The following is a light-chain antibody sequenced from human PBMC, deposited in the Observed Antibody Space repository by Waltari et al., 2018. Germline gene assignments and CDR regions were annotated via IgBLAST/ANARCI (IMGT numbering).Light chain of an antibody. CDR1: QSVLYGPTNKNY. Sequence: DIVMMQSPDSLAVSLGERATINCRSSQSVLYGPTNKNYLAWYQQKPGQPPKLLIYWASTRESGVPARFSGSGSGTDFTLTISSLQAEDVAVYYCHQYYNTPRTFGQGTRVQIK. J-gene: IGKJ1*01. V-gene: IGKV4-1*01. CDR2: WAS. CDR3: HQYYNTPRT.